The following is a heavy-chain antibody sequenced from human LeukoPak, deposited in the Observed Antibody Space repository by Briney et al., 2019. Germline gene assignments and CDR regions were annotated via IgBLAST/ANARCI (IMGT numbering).Heavy chain of an antibody. V-gene: IGHV1-2*02. CDR2: INPNSGGT. CDR1: GYTFTGYY. CDR3: ARSPHILTGENFDF. Sequence: ASVKVSCKASGYTFTGYYIHWVRQAPGQGLEWMGWINPNSGGTNYAQKFYARVTMTRDTSISTAYMELSRLRSDDTAVFYCARSPHILTGENFDFWGQGTLVTVSS. D-gene: IGHD3-9*01. J-gene: IGHJ4*02.